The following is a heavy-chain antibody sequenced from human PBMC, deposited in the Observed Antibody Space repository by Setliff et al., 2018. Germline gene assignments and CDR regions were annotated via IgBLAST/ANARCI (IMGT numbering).Heavy chain of an antibody. Sequence: ASVKVSCKASGYTFTSYGISWVRQDPGQGLEWMGWISAYNGNTNYAQKLQGRVTMTTDTSTSTAYMELRSLRSDDTAVYYCARDYYGSGNDAFDIWGQGTMVTVSS. CDR2: ISAYNGNT. CDR1: GYTFTSYG. V-gene: IGHV1-18*01. D-gene: IGHD3-10*01. J-gene: IGHJ3*02. CDR3: ARDYYGSGNDAFDI.